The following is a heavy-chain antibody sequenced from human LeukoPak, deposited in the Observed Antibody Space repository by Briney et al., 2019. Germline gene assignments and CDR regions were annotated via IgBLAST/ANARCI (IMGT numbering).Heavy chain of an antibody. CDR2: ISWDGGSR. Sequence: PGGSLRLSCAASGFTFDDYSMHWVRQAPGKGLEWVSFISWDGGSRNYADSVKGRFTISRDNSKRSLYLQMHSLRTEDTAFYYCAKDWGGYGGSWIDNWGQGTLVTVSS. J-gene: IGHJ4*02. V-gene: IGHV3-43*01. CDR1: GFTFDDYS. D-gene: IGHD6-13*01. CDR3: AKDWGGYGGSWIDN.